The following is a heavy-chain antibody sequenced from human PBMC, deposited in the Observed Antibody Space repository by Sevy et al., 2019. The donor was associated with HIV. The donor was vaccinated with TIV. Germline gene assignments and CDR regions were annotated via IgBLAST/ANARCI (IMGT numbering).Heavy chain of an antibody. J-gene: IGHJ6*02. CDR1: GGSISSYY. CDR3: AGEGNYYGSGSHDHYGMDV. Sequence: SETLSLTCTVSGGSISSYYCCWIRQPPGKGLEWIGNIYYSGSTNYNPSLKSRVIISVDTSKNQFSLKLSSVTAADTAVYYCAGEGNYYGSGSHDHYGMDVWGQGTTVTVSS. D-gene: IGHD3-10*01. V-gene: IGHV4-59*01. CDR2: IYYSGST.